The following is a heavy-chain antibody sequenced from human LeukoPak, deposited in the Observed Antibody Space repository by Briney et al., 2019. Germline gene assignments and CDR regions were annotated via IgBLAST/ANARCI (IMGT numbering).Heavy chain of an antibody. CDR3: AASKSTQYFDS. V-gene: IGHV5-51*01. CDR2: IYTGDSDT. J-gene: IGHJ4*02. CDR1: GYSFTSYW. D-gene: IGHD1-1*01. Sequence: GESLKICCKGSGYSFTSYWIGWVRQMPGKGLEWMGIIYTGDSDTRYSPSFQGQVTISADKSISTAYLQWSSLKASDTAMYYCAASKSTQYFDSWGQGTLVTVSS.